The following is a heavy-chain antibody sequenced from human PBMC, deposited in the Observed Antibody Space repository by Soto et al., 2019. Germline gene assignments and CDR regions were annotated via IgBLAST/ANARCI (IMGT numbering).Heavy chain of an antibody. D-gene: IGHD4-17*01. J-gene: IGHJ5*02. Sequence: EVQLVESGGGLVKPGGSLRLSCAASGFTSGFSFTKTWMNWVRQAPGEGLEWVGHIKSKDDGGTKEYAAPVKGRFTISRDDSKSTLYLEMNSLKAEDTAVYYCTTARGDYRPVDPWGQGTLVTVSS. CDR2: IKSKDDGGTK. V-gene: IGHV3-15*05. CDR1: GFTSGFSFTKTW. CDR3: TTARGDYRPVDP.